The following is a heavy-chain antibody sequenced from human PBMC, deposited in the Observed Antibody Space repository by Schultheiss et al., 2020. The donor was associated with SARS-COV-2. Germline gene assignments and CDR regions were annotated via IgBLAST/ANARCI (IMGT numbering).Heavy chain of an antibody. J-gene: IGHJ2*01. CDR2: INHSGST. D-gene: IGHD6-19*01. V-gene: IGHV4-34*01. CDR1: GFTFSSYG. Sequence: GSLRLSCAASGFTFSSYGMHWVRQAPGKGLEWIGEINHSGSTNYNPSLKSRVTISVDRSKNQFSLKLTSVTAADTAVFYCARAVTGPKRYFDLWGRGTLVTVSS. CDR3: ARAVTGPKRYFDL.